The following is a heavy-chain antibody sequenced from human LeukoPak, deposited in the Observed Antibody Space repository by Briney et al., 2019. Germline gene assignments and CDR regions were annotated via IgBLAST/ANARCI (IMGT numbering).Heavy chain of an antibody. V-gene: IGHV3-30*18. J-gene: IGHJ6*02. D-gene: IGHD3-3*01. CDR2: ISYDGSNK. Sequence: GGSLRLSCAASGFTFSSYGMHWVRQAPGKGLEWVAVISYDGSNKYYADSVKGRFTISRDNSKNTLYLQMNSLRAEDTAVYYCAKDTQYYDFWSGYYRYYYGMDVWGQGTTVTVSS. CDR3: AKDTQYYDFWSGYYRYYYGMDV. CDR1: GFTFSSYG.